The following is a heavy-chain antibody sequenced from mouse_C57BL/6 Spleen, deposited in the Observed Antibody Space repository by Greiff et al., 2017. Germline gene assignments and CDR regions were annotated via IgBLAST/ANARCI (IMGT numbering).Heavy chain of an antibody. V-gene: IGHV1-82*01. J-gene: IGHJ2*01. CDR1: GYAFSSSW. D-gene: IGHD4-1*02. Sequence: VKLMESGPELVKPGASVKISCKASGYAFSSSWMNWVKQRPGKGLEWIGRIYPGDGDTNYNGKFKGKATLTADKSSSTAYMQLSSLTSEDSAVYFCARQLGFDYWGQGTTLTVSS. CDR2: IYPGDGDT. CDR3: ARQLGFDY.